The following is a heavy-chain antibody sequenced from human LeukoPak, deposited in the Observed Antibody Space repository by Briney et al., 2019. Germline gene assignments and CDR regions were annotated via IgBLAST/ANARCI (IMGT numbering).Heavy chain of an antibody. J-gene: IGHJ3*02. Sequence: SQTLSLTCAVSGGSISSGGYSWSWIRQPPGKGLEWIGYIYHSGSTYYNPSLKSRVTISVDRSKNQFSLKLSSVTAADTAVYYCARGDDYYDSSGYPAHAFDIWGQGTMVTVSS. CDR3: ARGDDYYDSSGYPAHAFDI. CDR2: IYHSGST. V-gene: IGHV4-30-2*01. CDR1: GGSISSGGYS. D-gene: IGHD3-22*01.